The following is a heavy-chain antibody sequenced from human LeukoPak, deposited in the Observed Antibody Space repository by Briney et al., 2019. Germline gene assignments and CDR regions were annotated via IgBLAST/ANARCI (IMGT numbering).Heavy chain of an antibody. V-gene: IGHV1-2*02. Sequence: ASVKVSCKASGYAFTGYYMHWVRQAPGQGLEWMGWINPNSGGTNYAQKFQGRVTMTRDTSISTAYMELSRLRSDDTAVYYCARGGGGAFINWFDPWGQGTLVTVSS. J-gene: IGHJ5*02. D-gene: IGHD3-10*01. CDR2: INPNSGGT. CDR1: GYAFTGYY. CDR3: ARGGGGAFINWFDP.